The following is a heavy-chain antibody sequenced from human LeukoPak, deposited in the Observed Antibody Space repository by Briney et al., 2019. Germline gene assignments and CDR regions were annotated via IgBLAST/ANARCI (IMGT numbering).Heavy chain of an antibody. V-gene: IGHV1-18*04. J-gene: IGHJ4*02. D-gene: IGHD2-15*01. CDR2: IGAYNGDT. CDR1: GYTFTSFG. Sequence: ASVKVSCKPSGYTFTSFGISWVRQAPGQGLGWMGWIGAYNGDTNYAQQFQGRVTMTTDTSTSTAYMDLRRLRSDDTAVYYCTRDHCRGDNCPSFDYWGQGTLVTVSS. CDR3: TRDHCRGDNCPSFDY.